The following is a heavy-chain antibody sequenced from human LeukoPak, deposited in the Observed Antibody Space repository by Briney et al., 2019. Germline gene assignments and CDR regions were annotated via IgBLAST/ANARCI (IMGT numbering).Heavy chain of an antibody. Sequence: GGSLRLSCAASGFAFGSYGMSWVRQAPGKGLEWVANIQQHGSETYYGDSVKGRFTISRDNAKNSLYLQMNSLRAEDTAVYYCATYSSSNGREFQYWGQGTLVTVSS. CDR3: ATYSSSNGREFQY. V-gene: IGHV3-7*01. D-gene: IGHD2-2*01. J-gene: IGHJ1*01. CDR1: GFAFGSYG. CDR2: IQQHGSET.